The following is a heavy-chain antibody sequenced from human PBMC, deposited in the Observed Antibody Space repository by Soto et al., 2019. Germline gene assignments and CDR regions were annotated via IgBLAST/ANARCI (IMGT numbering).Heavy chain of an antibody. V-gene: IGHV3-7*01. Sequence: EVQLVESGGGLVQPGGSLRLSCAASGFTLNSFWITWVRQAPGKGLEWVANINQEGSEKNYVESVKGRFTISRDNAKNSLYLQMNSLRAVDKAVYYCARRRYGMDVWGHGTPVTVSS. J-gene: IGHJ6*02. CDR3: ARRRYGMDV. CDR1: GFTLNSFW. CDR2: INQEGSEK.